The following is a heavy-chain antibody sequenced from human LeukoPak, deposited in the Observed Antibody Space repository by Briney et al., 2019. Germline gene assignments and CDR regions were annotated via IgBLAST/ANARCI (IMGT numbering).Heavy chain of an antibody. Sequence: ASVKVSCKASGYTFTSYYMHWVRQAPGQGLEWMGIINPSGGSTSYAQKFQGRVTMTRDMSTSTVYMELSSLRSEDTAVYYCAKDSGSWVMDYWGQGTLVTVSS. CDR2: INPSGGST. V-gene: IGHV1-46*01. CDR1: GYTFTSYY. CDR3: AKDSGSWVMDY. D-gene: IGHD1-26*01. J-gene: IGHJ4*02.